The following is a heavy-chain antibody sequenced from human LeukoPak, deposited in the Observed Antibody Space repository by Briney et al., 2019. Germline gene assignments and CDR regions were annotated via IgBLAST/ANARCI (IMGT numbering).Heavy chain of an antibody. V-gene: IGHV3-21*01. Sequence: GGSLRLYCAASGFTFSSYSMNWVRQAPGKGLEWVSSISSSSSYIYYAGSVKGRFTISRDNAKNSLYLQMNSLRAEDTAVYYCARVVPMTTVVTDYWGQGTLVTVSS. D-gene: IGHD4-23*01. CDR1: GFTFSSYS. J-gene: IGHJ4*02. CDR2: ISSSSSYI. CDR3: ARVVPMTTVVTDY.